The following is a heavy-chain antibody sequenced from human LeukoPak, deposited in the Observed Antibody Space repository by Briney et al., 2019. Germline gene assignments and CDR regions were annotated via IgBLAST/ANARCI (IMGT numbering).Heavy chain of an antibody. CDR1: GFTFSSYS. CDR2: ISSGSSTI. V-gene: IGHV3-48*04. J-gene: IGHJ4*02. CDR3: ASSIVADGTSPFDY. D-gene: IGHD6-13*01. Sequence: GGSLRLSCAASGFTFSSYSMNWVRQAPGKGLEWVSYISSGSSTIYYADSVKGRFTISRDNAKNSLYLQMNSLRAEDTAVYYCASSIVADGTSPFDYWGQGTLVTVSS.